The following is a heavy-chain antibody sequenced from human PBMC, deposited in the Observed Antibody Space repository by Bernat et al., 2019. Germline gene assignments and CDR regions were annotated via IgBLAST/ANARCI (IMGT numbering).Heavy chain of an antibody. V-gene: IGHV4-39*01. D-gene: IGHD5-24*01. J-gene: IGHJ3*02. CDR3: AGIWGWLQVFQFSGAFDT. CDR1: GGSISSSSYY. Sequence: QLQLQESGPGLVKPSETLSLTCTVSGGSISSSSYYWGWIRQPPGKGLEWIGSIYYSGSTYYNPSLKSRVTISVDTSKNQFSLKLSSVTAADTAVYYGAGIWGWLQVFQFSGAFDTWGQGTMVTVSS. CDR2: IYYSGST.